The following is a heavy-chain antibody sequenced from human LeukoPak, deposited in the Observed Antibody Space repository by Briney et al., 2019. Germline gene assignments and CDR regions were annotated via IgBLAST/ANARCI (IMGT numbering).Heavy chain of an antibody. J-gene: IGHJ6*03. CDR2: ISSSGSTI. V-gene: IGHV3-11*04. D-gene: IGHD2-2*01. CDR3: ARDQSGAYCSSTSCYENYYYYYMDV. Sequence: GGSLRLSCAASGFTFSNYYMSWIRQAPGKGLEWVSYISSSGSTIYYADSVKGRFTISRDNAKNSLYLQMNSLRAEDTAVYYCARDQSGAYCSSTSCYENYYYYYMDVWGKGTTVTVSS. CDR1: GFTFSNYY.